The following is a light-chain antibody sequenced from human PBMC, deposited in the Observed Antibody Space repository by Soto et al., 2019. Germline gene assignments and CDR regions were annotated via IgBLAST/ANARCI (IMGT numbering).Light chain of an antibody. CDR2: DVS. CDR1: SSDVGGYNY. V-gene: IGLV2-14*01. CDR3: SSYTSSSTL. Sequence: QSALTQPASVSGSPGQSITISCTGTSSDVGGYNYVSWYQQHPGKAPKLMIYDVSDRSSGVSNRFSGSKSGNTASLTISGLRAEDEADYYCSSYTSSSTLFGGGTKLTVL. J-gene: IGLJ2*01.